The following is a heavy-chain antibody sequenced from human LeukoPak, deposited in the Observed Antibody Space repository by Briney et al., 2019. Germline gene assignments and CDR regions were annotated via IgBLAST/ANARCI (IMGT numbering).Heavy chain of an antibody. CDR1: GGTFSSYA. V-gene: IGHV1-69*13. J-gene: IGHJ4*02. D-gene: IGHD3-22*01. Sequence: SVKVSCKASGGTFSSYAISWVRQAPGQGLEWMGGFIPIFGTANYAQKFQGRVTITADESTSTAYMELSSLRSEDTAVYYCARDGGDSSGYYLPSLDYWGQGTLVTVSS. CDR3: ARDGGDSSGYYLPSLDY. CDR2: FIPIFGTA.